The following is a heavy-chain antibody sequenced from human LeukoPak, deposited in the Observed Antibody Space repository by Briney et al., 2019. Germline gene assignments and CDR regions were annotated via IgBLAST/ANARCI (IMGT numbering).Heavy chain of an antibody. D-gene: IGHD3-22*01. J-gene: IGHJ4*02. Sequence: SVKGRFTISRDNAKNSLYLQMNSLRAEDTAVYYCARDKYYYDSSGGGYYFDYWGQGTLVTDSS. V-gene: IGHV3-48*01. CDR3: ARDKYYYDSSGGGYYFDY.